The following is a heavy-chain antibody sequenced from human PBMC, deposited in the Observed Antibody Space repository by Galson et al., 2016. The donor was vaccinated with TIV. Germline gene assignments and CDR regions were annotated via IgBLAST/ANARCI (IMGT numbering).Heavy chain of an antibody. D-gene: IGHD3-10*01. CDR3: ARRQPWFWYFDL. V-gene: IGHV4-38-2*01. J-gene: IGHJ2*01. Sequence: SETLSLTCAVSGYSISSGSYWGWIRQPPGRGLEWIGSLNHRGDTHYNPSLKSRVTISLDTSKNQVSLTLSSVTAADTAVYYCARRQPWFWYFDLWGRGTLVTVSS. CDR1: GYSISSGSY. CDR2: LNHRGDT.